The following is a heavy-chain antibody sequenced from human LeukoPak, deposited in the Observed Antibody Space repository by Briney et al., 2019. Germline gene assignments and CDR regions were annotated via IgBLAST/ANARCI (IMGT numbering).Heavy chain of an antibody. J-gene: IGHJ3*02. CDR3: ARDLHYAFDI. D-gene: IGHD3-10*01. CDR2: IYSSDTT. Sequence: GGSLRLSCAASGFTFSGYALNWVRQAPGKGLEWVSHIYSSDTTYADSVKGRFTISRDNAKNSLYLQMNSLRDEDTAVYYCARDLHYAFDIWGQGTMVTASS. V-gene: IGHV3-48*02. CDR1: GFTFSGYA.